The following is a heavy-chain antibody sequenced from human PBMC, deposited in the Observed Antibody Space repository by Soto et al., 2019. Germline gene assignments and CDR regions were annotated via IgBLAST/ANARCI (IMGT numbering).Heavy chain of an antibody. CDR1: GFPFSSYV. D-gene: IGHD4-4*01. CDR2: ISGGGSNT. J-gene: IGHJ4*02. CDR3: AKDSNKYSSSLRGRYFDY. Sequence: VGSLRLSCAASGFPFSSYVMSWVRQAPGKGLEWVSGISGGGSNTFYADYVKGRFTISRDNSKSTLLLQMNSLGAEDTAVYYCAKDSNKYSSSLRGRYFDYWGQGIGVTVSS. V-gene: IGHV3-23*01.